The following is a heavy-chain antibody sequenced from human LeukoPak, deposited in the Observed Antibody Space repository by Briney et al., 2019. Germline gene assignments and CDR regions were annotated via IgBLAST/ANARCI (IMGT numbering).Heavy chain of an antibody. J-gene: IGHJ4*02. CDR1: GYTLTELS. V-gene: IGHV1-24*01. D-gene: IGHD3-10*01. CDR3: ATAVDPMVRGVIITGVGFDY. Sequence: GASVTVSFKFSGYTLTELSMHWVRQAPGKGRAWMGGFDPEDGETIYAQKFQGRVTMTEDTSTDTAYMELSSLRSEDTAVYYCATAVDPMVRGVIITGVGFDYWGQGTLVTVSS. CDR2: FDPEDGET.